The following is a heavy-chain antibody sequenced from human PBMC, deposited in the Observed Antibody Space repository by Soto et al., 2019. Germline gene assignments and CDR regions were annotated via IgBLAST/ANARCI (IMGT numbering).Heavy chain of an antibody. CDR1: GGSISSYY. CDR2: IYYSGST. V-gene: IGHV4-59*01. D-gene: IGHD2-21*02. CDR3: ARAVAYCGGDCYTGWFDP. J-gene: IGHJ5*02. Sequence: LSLTCTVSGGSISSYYWSWIRQPPGKGLEWIGYIYYSGSTNYNPSLKSRVTISVDTSKNQFSLKLSSVTAADTAVYYCARAVAYCGGDCYTGWFDPWGQGTLVTVSS.